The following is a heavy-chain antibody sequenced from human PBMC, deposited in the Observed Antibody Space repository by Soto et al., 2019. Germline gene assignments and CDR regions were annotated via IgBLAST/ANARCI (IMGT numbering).Heavy chain of an antibody. V-gene: IGHV4-31*03. CDR2: IYYSGST. D-gene: IGHD2-15*01. J-gene: IGHJ4*02. CDR3: ATNQVVAATLLDY. Sequence: QVQLQESGPGLVKPSQTLSLTCTVSGGSISSGGYYWSWIRQHPGKGLEWIGYIYYSGSTYYNPSLKSRVTISVDTSKNQFSLKLSSVTAADTVVYYCATNQVVAATLLDYWGQGTLVTVSS. CDR1: GGSISSGGYY.